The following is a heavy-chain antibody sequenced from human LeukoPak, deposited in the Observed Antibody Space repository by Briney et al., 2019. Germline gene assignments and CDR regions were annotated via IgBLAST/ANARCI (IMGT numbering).Heavy chain of an antibody. V-gene: IGHV3-53*01. Sequence: GGSLRLSCAASGFTVSDNYMSWVRQAPGKGLEWVSVMYSRGDTYYADSVKGRLTFSRDISKNTLYLQLNGLRTADTAIYYCARRAPQVPAAGVLASWGQGTLVTVSS. CDR2: MYSRGDT. CDR1: GFTVSDNY. CDR3: ARRAPQVPAAGVLAS. J-gene: IGHJ5*02. D-gene: IGHD6-13*01.